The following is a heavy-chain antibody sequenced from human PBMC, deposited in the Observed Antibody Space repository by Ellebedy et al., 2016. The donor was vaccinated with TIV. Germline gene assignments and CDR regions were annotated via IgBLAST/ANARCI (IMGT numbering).Heavy chain of an antibody. V-gene: IGHV5-51*01. CDR3: ARRHYYDSSGYYYGDAFDI. J-gene: IGHJ3*02. CDR2: IYPGDSDT. Sequence: GESLKISCKGSGYSFTSYWIGWVRQMPGKGLEWMGIIYPGDSDTRYSPSFQGQVTISADKSISTAYLQWSSLKASDTAMYYCARRHYYDSSGYYYGDAFDIWGQGTMVTVSS. D-gene: IGHD3-22*01. CDR1: GYSFTSYW.